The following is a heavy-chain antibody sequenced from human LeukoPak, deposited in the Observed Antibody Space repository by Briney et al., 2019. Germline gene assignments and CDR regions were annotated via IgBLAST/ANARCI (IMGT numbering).Heavy chain of an antibody. J-gene: IGHJ4*02. CDR2: INPNSGGT. Sequence: ASVKVSCKASGYTFTGYYIHWVRQAPGQGLEWIGWINPNSGGTNYAQKFQGRVTVTRDTSISTAYMELSRLRCDDTAVYYCARREYSSSPGVYYFDYWGQGTLVTVSS. D-gene: IGHD6-6*01. CDR1: GYTFTGYY. CDR3: ARREYSSSPGVYYFDY. V-gene: IGHV1-2*02.